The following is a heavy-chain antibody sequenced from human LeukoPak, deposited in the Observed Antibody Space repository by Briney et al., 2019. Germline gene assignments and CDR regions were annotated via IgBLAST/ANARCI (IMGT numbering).Heavy chain of an antibody. CDR3: ARVVAAATYYFDY. CDR2: IYYIGST. CDR1: GGSISSYY. D-gene: IGHD6-13*01. Sequence: SETLSLTCNVSGGSISSYYWSWVRQSPGKGLEWIGSIYYIGSTKYNPSLKSRVTMSADTPNNQFSLRLTSVTAADTAVYFCARVVAAATYYFDYWGQGTLVTVSS. J-gene: IGHJ4*02. V-gene: IGHV4-59*01.